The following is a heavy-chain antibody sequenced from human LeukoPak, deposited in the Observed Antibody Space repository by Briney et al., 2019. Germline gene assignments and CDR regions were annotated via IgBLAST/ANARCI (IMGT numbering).Heavy chain of an antibody. CDR2: IYASGST. V-gene: IGHV4-61*02. J-gene: IGHJ4*02. CDR1: GGSISSGSYY. D-gene: IGHD6-19*01. Sequence: SQTLSLTCTVSGGSISSGSYYWSRIRQPAGKGLEWIGRIYASGSTDYNPSLKSRVTISVDTSKNQFSLKLTPVTAADTAVYYCARDRGSSGWNDYWGQGTLVTVSS. CDR3: ARDRGSSGWNDY.